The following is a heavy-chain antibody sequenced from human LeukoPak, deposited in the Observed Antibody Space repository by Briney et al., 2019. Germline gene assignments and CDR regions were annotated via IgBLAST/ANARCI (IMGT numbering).Heavy chain of an antibody. Sequence: GGSLILSCAASGCTFSSYHMNWGRQAPAKGQELVSSISSGSSYIYYAESVKGRVTISRDNAKNSLYLQMNSLRAEDTAVYYCARGRGSSRWPLFDYWGQGTLVTVSS. CDR3: ARGRGSSRWPLFDY. CDR1: GCTFSSYH. J-gene: IGHJ4*02. D-gene: IGHD6-13*01. CDR2: ISSGSSYI. V-gene: IGHV3-21*01.